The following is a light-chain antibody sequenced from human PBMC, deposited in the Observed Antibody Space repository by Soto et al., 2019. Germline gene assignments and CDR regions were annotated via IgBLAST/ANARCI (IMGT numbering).Light chain of an antibody. Sequence: QSVLTPPPSASGTTGQGVTISCSVSISNIGSKTVKWYQQFPGTAPQLLIYSDDQRPSGVPDRFSGSNSGTYDSLVISGLQAEDEDDYSCAACDDSRSSYVNGTETKLTVL. CDR3: AACDDSRSSYV. V-gene: IGLV1-44*01. J-gene: IGLJ1*01. CDR2: SDD. CDR1: ISNIGSKT.